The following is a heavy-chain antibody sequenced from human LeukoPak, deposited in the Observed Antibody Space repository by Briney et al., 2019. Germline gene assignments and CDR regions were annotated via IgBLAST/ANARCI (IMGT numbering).Heavy chain of an antibody. CDR3: ARDDVTRGYFFHY. V-gene: IGHV3-23*01. D-gene: IGHD1-14*01. Sequence: PGGSLRLSCAASGFTFSIYAMSWVRQAPGKGLAWVSGLNEDGGYTYYADSVKGRFTISRDNSENTLYLQMSSLRAEDTAIYYCARDDVTRGYFFHYWGQGTLVTVSS. J-gene: IGHJ4*02. CDR1: GFTFSIYA. CDR2: LNEDGGYT.